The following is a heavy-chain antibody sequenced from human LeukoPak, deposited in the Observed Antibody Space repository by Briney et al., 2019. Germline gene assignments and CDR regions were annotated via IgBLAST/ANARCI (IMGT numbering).Heavy chain of an antibody. CDR3: ARDPWTNSDYDGFDY. V-gene: IGHV3-21*01. Sequence: GGSLRLSCAASGFTFSSYSMNWVRQAPGRGLEWVSSISSSSSYIYYADSVKGRFTISRDNAKNSQYLQMNSLRAEDTAVYYCARDPWTNSDYDGFDYWGQGTLVTVSS. J-gene: IGHJ4*02. D-gene: IGHD5-12*01. CDR1: GFTFSSYS. CDR2: ISSSSSYI.